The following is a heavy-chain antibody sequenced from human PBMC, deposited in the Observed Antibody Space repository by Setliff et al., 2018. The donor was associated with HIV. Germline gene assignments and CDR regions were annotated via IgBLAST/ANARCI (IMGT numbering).Heavy chain of an antibody. Sequence: SETLSLTCTVSGGSISTGVYYWSWIRQPADKALEWIGRISASGSTNYNPSLKSRVTISVDTSKNQFSLKLSSVTAADTAVYFCARGRGSSSSWPIDYWGQGTLVTVSS. V-gene: IGHV4-61*02. J-gene: IGHJ4*02. CDR3: ARGRGSSSSWPIDY. CDR2: ISASGST. CDR1: GGSISTGVYY. D-gene: IGHD6-13*01.